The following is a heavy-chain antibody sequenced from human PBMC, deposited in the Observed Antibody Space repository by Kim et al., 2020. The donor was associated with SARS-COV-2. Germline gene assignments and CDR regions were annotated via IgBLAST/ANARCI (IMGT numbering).Heavy chain of an antibody. Sequence: GESLKISCKGSGYSFSSYWIGWVRQMPGKGLEWMGIIYPGDSDTRYSPSFQGQVTISADKSISTAYLQWSSLKASDTAMYYCASPALNYDFWRGDDAFDIWGQGTMVTVSS. CDR2: IYPGDSDT. J-gene: IGHJ3*02. CDR3: ASPALNYDFWRGDDAFDI. D-gene: IGHD3-3*01. V-gene: IGHV5-51*01. CDR1: GYSFSSYW.